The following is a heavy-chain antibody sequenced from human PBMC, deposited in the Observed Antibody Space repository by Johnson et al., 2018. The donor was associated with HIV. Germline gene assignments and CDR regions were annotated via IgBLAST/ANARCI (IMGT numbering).Heavy chain of an antibody. V-gene: IGHV3-15*08. CDR2: SKAYGGTT. D-gene: IGHD3-9*01. CDR3: ARGVDGAFDI. J-gene: IGHJ3*02. Sequence: SKAYGGTTDYAAPVKGRFTISRDDSKNTLFLQMNSLRAEDTAVYYCARGVDGAFDIWGQGTMVTVSS.